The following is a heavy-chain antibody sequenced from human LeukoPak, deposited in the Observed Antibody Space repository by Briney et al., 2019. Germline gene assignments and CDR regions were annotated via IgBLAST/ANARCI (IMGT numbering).Heavy chain of an antibody. Sequence: GAPLRLSCAASGFTFSSYAMSWVRQAPGKGLEWVSAISGSGGSTYYADSVKGRFTISRDNSKNTLYLQMNSLRAEDTAVYYCAKRGVGAQEFDYWGQGTLVTVSS. D-gene: IGHD1-26*01. CDR3: AKRGVGAQEFDY. CDR1: GFTFSSYA. CDR2: ISGSGGST. V-gene: IGHV3-23*01. J-gene: IGHJ4*02.